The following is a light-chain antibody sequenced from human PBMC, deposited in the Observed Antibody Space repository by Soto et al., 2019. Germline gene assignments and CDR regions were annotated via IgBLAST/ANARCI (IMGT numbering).Light chain of an antibody. V-gene: IGKV3-20*01. CDR2: RAS. J-gene: IGKJ4*01. Sequence: EIVLTQSSGTLSLSPGXXVTLSCRASQSVSSNYLAWYQQKSGQAPRLLIYRASTRATGIPDRFSGSGSGTDFSLIISRLEPEDSAVYYCQQYAASPLTFGGGTKLEIK. CDR1: QSVSSNY. CDR3: QQYAASPLT.